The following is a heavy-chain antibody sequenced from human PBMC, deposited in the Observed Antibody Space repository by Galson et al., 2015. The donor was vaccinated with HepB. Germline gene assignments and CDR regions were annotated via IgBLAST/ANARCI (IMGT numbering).Heavy chain of an antibody. V-gene: IGHV3-23*01. CDR3: AYWAASSDGNGPFDY. CDR1: GFSFSNYG. Sequence: LRLSCAASGFSFSNYGMNWVRQAPGKGLEWVSGISRSGDSTYYADSMKGRSTISRDNSKNTLYLQMKSLRAEDTAVYYCAYWAASSDGNGPFDYWGQGTLVTVSS. D-gene: IGHD6-19*01. J-gene: IGHJ4*02. CDR2: ISRSGDST.